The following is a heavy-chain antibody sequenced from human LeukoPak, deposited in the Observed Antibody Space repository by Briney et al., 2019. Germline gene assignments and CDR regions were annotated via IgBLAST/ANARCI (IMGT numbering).Heavy chain of an antibody. D-gene: IGHD6-13*01. J-gene: IGHJ5*02. CDR3: ARLRLAAADHWFDP. V-gene: IGHV4-31*03. Sequence: SETLSLTCTVSGGSISSGGYYWSWIRQHPGKGLEWIGYIYYSGSTYYNPSLKSRVTISVDTSKNQFSLKLSSVTAADTAVYYCARLRLAAADHWFDPWGQGTLVTVSS. CDR2: IYYSGST. CDR1: GGSISSGGYY.